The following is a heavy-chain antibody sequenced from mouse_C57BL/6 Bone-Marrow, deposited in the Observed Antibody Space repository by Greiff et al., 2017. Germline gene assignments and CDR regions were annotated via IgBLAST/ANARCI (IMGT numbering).Heavy chain of an antibody. V-gene: IGHV14-3*01. Sequence: VQLKESVAELVRPGASVKLSCTASGFNIKNTYMHWVKQRPEQGLEWIGRNDPGNGNTKYAPKFQGKATITADTSSNTAYLQLSSLTSEDTAIYYCAREVSGNWDEGYAMDYWGQGTSVTVSS. CDR3: AREVSGNWDEGYAMDY. J-gene: IGHJ4*01. CDR1: GFNIKNTY. CDR2: NDPGNGNT. D-gene: IGHD4-1*01.